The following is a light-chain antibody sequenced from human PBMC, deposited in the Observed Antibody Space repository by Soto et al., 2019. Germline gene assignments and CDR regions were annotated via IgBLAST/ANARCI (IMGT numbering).Light chain of an antibody. J-gene: IGKJ4*01. Sequence: EIVMTQSPATLSVSPGERATLSCRASQSISSNLAWYQQKAGQPPRLLIYGASTRATDIPARFSGSGSGTEFTLTISSLQSEDFAVYYCQQYNNWPPLTFGGGTKVEIK. CDR2: GAS. CDR3: QQYNNWPPLT. V-gene: IGKV3-15*01. CDR1: QSISSN.